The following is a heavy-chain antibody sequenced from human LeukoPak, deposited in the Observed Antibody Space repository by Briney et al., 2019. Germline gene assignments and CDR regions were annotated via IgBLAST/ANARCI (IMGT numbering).Heavy chain of an antibody. D-gene: IGHD3-16*01. CDR2: ISLFGLT. Sequence: PSETLSLTRGVSGGSISSTNWWSWVRQPPGQGLEWIGEISLFGLTNYNPSLKSRVTMSLDKSKNHLSLNLTSVTAADTAVYYCSRENWAFSPFGYWGQGTLVTVPS. J-gene: IGHJ4*02. CDR3: SRENWAFSPFGY. V-gene: IGHV4-4*02. CDR1: GGSISSTNW.